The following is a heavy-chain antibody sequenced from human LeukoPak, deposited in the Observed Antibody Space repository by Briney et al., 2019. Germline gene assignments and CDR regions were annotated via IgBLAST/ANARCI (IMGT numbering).Heavy chain of an antibody. J-gene: IGHJ6*03. V-gene: IGHV3-23*01. CDR2: ISGTSDST. Sequence: GGSLRLSCAASGFSFSSYVMSWVRQAPGKGLEWVSAISGTSDSTYYADSVKGRFTISRDNSKNTLYLQMNSLRAEDTAVYYCAKGSLSNYEGYYYYMDVWGKGTTVTVSS. D-gene: IGHD4-11*01. CDR1: GFSFSSYV. CDR3: AKGSLSNYEGYYYYMDV.